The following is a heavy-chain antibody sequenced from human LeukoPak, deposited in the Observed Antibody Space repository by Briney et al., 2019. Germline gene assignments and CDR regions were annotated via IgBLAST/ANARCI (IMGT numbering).Heavy chain of an antibody. J-gene: IGHJ4*02. CDR3: ARVSSSSWWALDY. CDR2: INTDGSST. D-gene: IGHD6-13*01. V-gene: IGHV3-74*01. CDR1: GFTFSSYW. Sequence: GGSLRLSCAASGFTFSSYWMHWVRQAPGKGLVWVSRINTDGSSTSYADSVKGRFTISSDNAKNTLCLQMNSLRAEDTAVYYCARVSSSSWWALDYWGQGTLVTVSS.